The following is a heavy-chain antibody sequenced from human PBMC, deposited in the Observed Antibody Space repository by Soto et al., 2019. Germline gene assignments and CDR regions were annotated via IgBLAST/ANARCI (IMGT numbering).Heavy chain of an antibody. Sequence: EVQLVESGGGSVKPGGSLRLSCAASGLTFSNVWMTWDRQAPGKGLEWVGRIKSKSDGETADVAAPVKARFTISRDDSKNTVFLEMNSLKSEDTAMYYCAISAMINRDSLTSFDYWGRGTQVTVSS. CDR1: GLTFSNVW. CDR3: AISAMINRDSLTSFDY. J-gene: IGHJ4*02. CDR2: IKSKSDGETA. D-gene: IGHD5-18*01. V-gene: IGHV3-15*01.